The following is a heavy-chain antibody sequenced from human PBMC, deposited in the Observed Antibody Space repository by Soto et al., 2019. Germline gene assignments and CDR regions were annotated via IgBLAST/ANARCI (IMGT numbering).Heavy chain of an antibody. CDR1: GGSVSSGSYY. V-gene: IGHV4-61*01. CDR3: ASLSSGWYRRYGMDV. Sequence: SETLSLTCTVSGGSVSSGSYYWSWIRQPPGKGLEWIGYIYYSGSTNYNPSLKSRVIISVDTSKNQFSLELSSVTAADTAVYYCASLSSGWYRRYGMDVWGQGTTVTVSS. J-gene: IGHJ6*02. CDR2: IYYSGST. D-gene: IGHD6-19*01.